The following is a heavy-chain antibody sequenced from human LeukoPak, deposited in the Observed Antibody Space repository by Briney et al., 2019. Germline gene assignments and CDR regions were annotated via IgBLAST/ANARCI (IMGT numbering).Heavy chain of an antibody. V-gene: IGHV3-21*01. CDR2: ISSSSSYI. J-gene: IGHJ4*02. CDR1: GFTFSSYS. CDR3: ARSRRNIVVVPAPDY. Sequence: GGSLRLSCAASGFTFSSYSMNWVRQAPGKGLEWVSSISSSSSYIYYADSVKGRFTISRDNAKNSLYLQMNSLRAEDTAVYYCARSRRNIVVVPAPDYWGQGTLVTVS. D-gene: IGHD2-2*01.